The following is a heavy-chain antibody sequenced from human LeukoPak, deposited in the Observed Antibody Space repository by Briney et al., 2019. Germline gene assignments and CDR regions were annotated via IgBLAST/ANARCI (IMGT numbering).Heavy chain of an antibody. J-gene: IGHJ4*02. Sequence: ASVKVSCKASGYIFTNYGISWVRQAPGQGLEWMAWISAYNGNTHYGQEFQGRVTMTTDTPTSTAYMELRSLRSDDSAVYYCARDPVITLVRGVIMNYFDYWGQGTLVTVSS. CDR1: GYIFTNYG. D-gene: IGHD3-10*01. CDR2: ISAYNGNT. CDR3: ARDPVITLVRGVIMNYFDY. V-gene: IGHV1-18*01.